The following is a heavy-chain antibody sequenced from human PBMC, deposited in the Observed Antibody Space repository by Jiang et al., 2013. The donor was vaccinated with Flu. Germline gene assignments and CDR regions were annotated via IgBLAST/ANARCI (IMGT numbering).Heavy chain of an antibody. D-gene: IGHD3-9*01. Sequence: LLKPSETLSLTCTVSGGSISSSYWNWIRQPPGKGLEWIGYIYYSGSTNYNPSLKSRVTISVDTSKNQFSLKLSSVTAADTAVYYCARLDLLRYFDYWGQGTLVTVSS. CDR1: GGSISSSY. V-gene: IGHV4-59*13. CDR3: ARLDLLRYFDY. J-gene: IGHJ4*02. CDR2: IYYSGST.